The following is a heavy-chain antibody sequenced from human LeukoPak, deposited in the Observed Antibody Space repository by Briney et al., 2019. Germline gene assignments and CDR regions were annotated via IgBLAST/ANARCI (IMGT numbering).Heavy chain of an antibody. CDR1: GFTFDDYG. CDR2: INWNGGST. J-gene: IGHJ3*02. Sequence: PGGSLRLSCAASGFTFDDYGMSWVRQAPGKGLEWDSGINWNGGSTGYADSVKGRFTISRDNAKNTLYLQMNSLRAEDTAVYYCAKNRDSGSYYGAFDIWGQGTMVTVSS. CDR3: AKNRDSGSYYGAFDI. D-gene: IGHD1-26*01. V-gene: IGHV3-20*04.